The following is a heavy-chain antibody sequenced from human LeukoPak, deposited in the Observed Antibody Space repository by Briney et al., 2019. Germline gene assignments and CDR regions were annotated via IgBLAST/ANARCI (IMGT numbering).Heavy chain of an antibody. D-gene: IGHD4-17*01. Sequence: ASVKVSCKASGYTFTGYYMHWVRQAPGQGLEWMGWINPSGGSTSYAQKFQGRVTMTRDTSTSTVYMELSSLRSEDTAVYYCARPTVNGFYYFDYWGQGTLVTVSS. CDR3: ARPTVNGFYYFDY. V-gene: IGHV1-46*01. CDR2: INPSGGST. J-gene: IGHJ4*02. CDR1: GYTFTGYY.